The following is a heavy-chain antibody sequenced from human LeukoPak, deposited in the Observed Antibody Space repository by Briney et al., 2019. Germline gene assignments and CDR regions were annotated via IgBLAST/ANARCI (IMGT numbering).Heavy chain of an antibody. J-gene: IGHJ6*02. Sequence: GGSLRLSCAASGFTFDDYAMHWVRQAPGKGLEWVSLISGDGGSTYYADSVKGRFTISRDNSKNSLYLQMNSLRTEDTALYYCAKAGSGQLWLLQSGYYYGMDVWGQGTTVTVSS. V-gene: IGHV3-43*02. CDR2: ISGDGGST. D-gene: IGHD5-18*01. CDR1: GFTFDDYA. CDR3: AKAGSGQLWLLQSGYYYGMDV.